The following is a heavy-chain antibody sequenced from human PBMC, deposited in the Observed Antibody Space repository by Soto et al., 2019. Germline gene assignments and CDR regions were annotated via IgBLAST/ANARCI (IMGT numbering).Heavy chain of an antibody. V-gene: IGHV3-11*06. D-gene: IGHD2-15*01. Sequence: PGGSLRLSCAASGFTFRDYYMSWIRQAPGKGLEWVSYITSSSTYTNYADSVRGRFTISRDDAKNSLYLQMNSLRDEDTAVYYCASNRGVDYYYYGMDVWGQGTTVTVSS. J-gene: IGHJ6*02. CDR1: GFTFRDYY. CDR2: ITSSSTYT. CDR3: ASNRGVDYYYYGMDV.